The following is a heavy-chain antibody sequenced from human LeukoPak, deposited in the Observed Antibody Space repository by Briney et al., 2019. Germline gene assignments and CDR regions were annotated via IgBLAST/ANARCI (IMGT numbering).Heavy chain of an antibody. J-gene: IGHJ4*02. D-gene: IGHD6-13*01. CDR2: ISGSGGST. V-gene: IGHV3-23*01. CDR1: EFTFSTYA. CDR3: AKSGYSSSWYVDYFDY. Sequence: RSGGSLRLSCAASEFTFSTYAMSWVRQAPGKGLEWVSAISGSGGSTYYADSVKGRFTISRDNSKNTLYLQMNSLRAEDTAVYYCAKSGYSSSWYVDYFDYWGQGTLVTVSS.